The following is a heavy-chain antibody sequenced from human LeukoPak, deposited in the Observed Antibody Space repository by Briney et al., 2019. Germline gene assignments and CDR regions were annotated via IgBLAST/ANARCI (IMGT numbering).Heavy chain of an antibody. CDR3: ARDTFGDYSFDY. V-gene: IGHV3-74*01. Sequence: PGRSLRLSCAASGFTFSNYWMHWVRQAPGKGLVWVSRINSDGSSTTYADSVKGRFTISRDNAKNSLFLQMNSLRDEDTAVYYCARDTFGDYSFDYWGQGTLVTVSS. J-gene: IGHJ4*02. CDR2: INSDGSST. CDR1: GFTFSNYW. D-gene: IGHD4-17*01.